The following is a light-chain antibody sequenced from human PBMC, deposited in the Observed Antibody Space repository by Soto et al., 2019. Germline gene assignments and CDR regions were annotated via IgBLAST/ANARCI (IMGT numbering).Light chain of an antibody. J-gene: IGLJ3*02. Sequence: QPVLTQSSSASASLGSSVNLTCTLNSGHSSHIIAWHQQQPGKAPRYLMKLEGSGNYNKGSGVPDRFSGSSSGADRYLTMSHHQAEEEACYCGGSWESNNGVFGEGT. V-gene: IGLV4-60*03. CDR1: SGHSSHI. CDR3: GSWESNNGV. CDR2: LEGSGNY.